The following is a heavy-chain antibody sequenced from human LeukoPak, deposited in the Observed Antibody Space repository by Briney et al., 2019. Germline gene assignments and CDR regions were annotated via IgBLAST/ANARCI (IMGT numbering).Heavy chain of an antibody. CDR3: ARDRDSSTWYSYFDY. J-gene: IGHJ4*02. CDR2: IYHSGST. CDR1: GGSISSGGYY. Sequence: SSETLSLTCTVSGGSISSGGYYWSWIRQPPGKGLEWIGYIYHSGSTYYNTSLKSRVTISVDESKNQFSLKLSSVTAADTAVYYCARDRDSSTWYSYFDYWGQGTLVTVSS. D-gene: IGHD6-13*01. V-gene: IGHV4-30-2*01.